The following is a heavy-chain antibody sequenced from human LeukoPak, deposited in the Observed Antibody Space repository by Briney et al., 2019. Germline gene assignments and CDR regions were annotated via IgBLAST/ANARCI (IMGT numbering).Heavy chain of an antibody. D-gene: IGHD1-26*01. CDR1: GYTFTNYY. V-gene: IGHV1-46*01. CDR2: INPGGSST. Sequence: ASVKVSCKASGYTFTNYYIHWVRQAPGQGLEWMGIINPGGSSTSYAQKFQGRVTMTRDTSTSTVYMELSSLRSEDTAVYYCAGGTTSTKGAFDMWGQGTMVTVSS. CDR3: AGGTTSTKGAFDM. J-gene: IGHJ3*02.